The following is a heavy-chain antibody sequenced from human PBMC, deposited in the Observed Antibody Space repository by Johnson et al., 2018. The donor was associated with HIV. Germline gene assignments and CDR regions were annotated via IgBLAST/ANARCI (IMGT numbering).Heavy chain of an antibody. Sequence: VQLVESGGGVVQPGRSLRLSCVGSGFTFSTNWMHWVRQAPGKGLVWVSRINSDGSNKYYADSVKGRLIISRDNSKNTLYLQMNSLKTEDTAVYYCTTRGFVVVPAAKLHAFDIWGQGTMVTVSS. CDR2: INSDGSNK. V-gene: IGHV3-74*02. D-gene: IGHD2-2*01. J-gene: IGHJ3*02. CDR3: TTRGFVVVPAAKLHAFDI. CDR1: GFTFSTNW.